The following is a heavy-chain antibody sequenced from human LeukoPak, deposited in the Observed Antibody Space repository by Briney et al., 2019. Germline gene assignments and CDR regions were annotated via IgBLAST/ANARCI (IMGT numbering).Heavy chain of an antibody. D-gene: IGHD1-26*01. Sequence: SVKVSCKASGGTFSSTAISWVRQAPGQGLEWMGGIIPIFGTANYAQKFQGRVTITTDESTSTAYMELSSLRSEDTAVYYCASVTPSSGSYYDYWGQGTLVTVAS. CDR1: GGTFSSTA. V-gene: IGHV1-69*05. J-gene: IGHJ4*02. CDR2: IIPIFGTA. CDR3: ASVTPSSGSYYDY.